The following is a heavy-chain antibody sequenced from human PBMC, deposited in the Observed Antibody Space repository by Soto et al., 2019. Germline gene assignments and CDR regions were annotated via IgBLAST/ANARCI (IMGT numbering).Heavy chain of an antibody. V-gene: IGHV4-39*01. CDR2: ISYTGRT. J-gene: IGHJ3*02. CDR3: ARRIGLLWFGELLEDAFDI. Sequence: SETLSLTCTVSGDSMNSPTYYWGWIRQPPGKGLEWIGSISYTGRTDYNPSLKSRLTISVDTSKNQFSLKLSSVTAADTAVYYCARRIGLLWFGELLEDAFDIWGQGTKVTV. CDR1: GDSMNSPTYY. D-gene: IGHD3-10*01.